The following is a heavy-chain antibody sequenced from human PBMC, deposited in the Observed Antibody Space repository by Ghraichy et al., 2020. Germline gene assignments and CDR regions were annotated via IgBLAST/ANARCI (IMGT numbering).Heavy chain of an antibody. CDR3: AKVGYCSGGSCYSPYYYYYMDV. CDR2: IRYDGSNK. V-gene: IGHV3-30*02. CDR1: GFTFSSYG. Sequence: GGSLRLSCAASGFTFSSYGMHWVRQAPGKGLEWVAFIRYDGSNKYYADSVKGRFTISRDNSKNTLYLQMNSLRAEDTAVYYCAKVGYCSGGSCYSPYYYYYMDVWGKGTTVTVSS. D-gene: IGHD2-15*01. J-gene: IGHJ6*03.